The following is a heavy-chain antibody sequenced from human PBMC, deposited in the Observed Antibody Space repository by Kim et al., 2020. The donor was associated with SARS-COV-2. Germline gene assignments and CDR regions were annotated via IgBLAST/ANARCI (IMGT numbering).Heavy chain of an antibody. V-gene: IGHV1-3*01. CDR3: ARARSYSSGNYEHFDH. Sequence: ASVKVSCKTSGYTFTTYTIHWVRQAPGQRLEWMGCINAGNGNTKSSQKFQGRVTITRDTSASTAYVELSSLRSEDTAVYYCARARSYSSGNYEHFDHWGRGTLVSVSS. D-gene: IGHD3-10*01. CDR2: INAGNGNT. J-gene: IGHJ2*01. CDR1: GYTFTTYT.